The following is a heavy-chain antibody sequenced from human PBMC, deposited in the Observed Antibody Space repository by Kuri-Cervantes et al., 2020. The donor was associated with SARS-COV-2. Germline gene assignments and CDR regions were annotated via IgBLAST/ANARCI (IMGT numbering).Heavy chain of an antibody. J-gene: IGHJ4*02. D-gene: IGHD6-13*01. CDR2: IYHSGST. Sequence: SDTLSLTCAVSGYSISSGYYWGWIRQPTGKGLEWIGSIYHSGSTYYNPSLKSRITISVDTSKNQFTLKLSSVTAADTAGYYCARVPIAAPEYWGQGTLVTVSS. CDR3: ARVPIAAPEY. V-gene: IGHV4-38-2*01. CDR1: GYSISSGYY.